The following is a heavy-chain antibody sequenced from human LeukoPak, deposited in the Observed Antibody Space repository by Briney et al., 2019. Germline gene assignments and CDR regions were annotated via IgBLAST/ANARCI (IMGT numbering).Heavy chain of an antibody. D-gene: IGHD3-10*01. Sequence: PSETLSLTCTVSGGSISSYYWSWIRQPAGKGLEWLGRIYTSGSTNYNPSLKSRVTMSVDTSKNQFSLKLGSVTVADTAVYYCARETYYYGSGSYYIDYWGQGTLVTVSS. J-gene: IGHJ4*02. CDR2: IYTSGST. CDR3: ARETYYYGSGSYYIDY. V-gene: IGHV4-4*07. CDR1: GGSISSYY.